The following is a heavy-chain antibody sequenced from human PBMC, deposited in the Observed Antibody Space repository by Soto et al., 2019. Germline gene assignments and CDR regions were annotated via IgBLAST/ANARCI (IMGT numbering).Heavy chain of an antibody. V-gene: IGHV3-23*01. CDR3: ARRQISPPTRGAASARGGMDV. J-gene: IGHJ6*02. Sequence: GGSLRLSCAASGFTYSSYVMSWVCQAPGKGLEWVSGISGSGASKYYADSVKGRFTISRDNSKNTLYLQMSSLRAEDTAVYYCARRQISPPTRGAASARGGMDVRGQGTTVTVSS. CDR2: ISGSGASK. CDR1: GFTYSSYV. D-gene: IGHD6-13*01.